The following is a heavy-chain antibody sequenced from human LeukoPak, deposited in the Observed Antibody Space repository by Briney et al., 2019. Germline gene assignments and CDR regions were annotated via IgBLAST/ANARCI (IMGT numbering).Heavy chain of an antibody. CDR3: ARASRKIVDAFDI. J-gene: IGHJ3*02. CDR1: GGTFSSYA. Sequence: RASVKVSCKASGGTFSSYAISWVRQAPGQGLEWMGGIIPIFGTANYAQKFQGRVTITADESTSTAYMELSSLRSEDTAVYYCARASRKIVDAFDIWGQGTMVTVSS. V-gene: IGHV1-69*13. D-gene: IGHD2-15*01. CDR2: IIPIFGTA.